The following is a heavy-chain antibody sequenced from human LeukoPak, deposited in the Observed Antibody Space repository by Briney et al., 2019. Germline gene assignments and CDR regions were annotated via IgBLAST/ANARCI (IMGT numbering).Heavy chain of an antibody. V-gene: IGHV3-30*18. J-gene: IGHJ4*02. D-gene: IGHD1-1*01. CDR2: ISFDGSNK. CDR3: SKAVPFDS. Sequence: PGGSLRLFCAASGFTFSSYGMHWVRQAPGKGLEWVAVISFDGSNKYYADSVKVRFTVSRDNSKNTLYLQMNSLRAEDTAVYYCSKAVPFDSWGQGTLVTVSS. CDR1: GFTFSSYG.